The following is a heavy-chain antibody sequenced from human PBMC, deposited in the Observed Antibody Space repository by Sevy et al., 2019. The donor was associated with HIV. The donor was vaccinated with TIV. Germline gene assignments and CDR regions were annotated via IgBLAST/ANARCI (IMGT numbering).Heavy chain of an antibody. CDR1: GGSFSGYC. CDR2: INHSGST. V-gene: IGHV4-34*01. J-gene: IGHJ6*02. D-gene: IGHD3-3*01. CDR3: ARGSTYDFWSGYLYYYYGMDV. Sequence: SETLSLTCAVYGGSFSGYCWSWIRQPPGKGLEWIGEINHSGSTNYNPSLKSRVTISVDTSKNQFSLKLSSVTAADTAVYYCARGSTYDFWSGYLYYYYGMDVWGQGTTVTVSS.